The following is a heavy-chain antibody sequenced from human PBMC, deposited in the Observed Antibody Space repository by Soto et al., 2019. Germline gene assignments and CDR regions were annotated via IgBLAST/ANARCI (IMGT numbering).Heavy chain of an antibody. CDR1: GFTVSDNY. V-gene: IGHV3-53*04. J-gene: IGHJ4*02. CDR2: IYSGGST. D-gene: IGHD3-10*01. CDR3: ARDYYGSGSYSARSDY. Sequence: EVQLVESGGGLVQPGGSLRLSCAASGFTVSDNYMSWVRQAPGKGLEWVSVIYSGGSTYYADSVKGRFTISRHNSKNTLYLQMNSLRAEDTAVYYCARDYYGSGSYSARSDYWGQGTLVTVSS.